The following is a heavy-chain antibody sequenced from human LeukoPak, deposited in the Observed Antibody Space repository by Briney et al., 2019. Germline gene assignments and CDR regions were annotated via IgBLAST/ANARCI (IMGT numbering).Heavy chain of an antibody. CDR3: ARVVRELHLLDY. V-gene: IGHV1-18*01. CDR2: ISAYNGNT. Sequence: ASVKVSCKASGYTFTSYGISWVRQAPGQGLEWMGWISAYNGNTNYAQKLQGRVTMTTDTSTSTAYMELRSLRSDDTAVYCCARVVRELHLLDYWGQGTLVTVSS. CDR1: GYTFTSYG. J-gene: IGHJ4*02. D-gene: IGHD3-10*01.